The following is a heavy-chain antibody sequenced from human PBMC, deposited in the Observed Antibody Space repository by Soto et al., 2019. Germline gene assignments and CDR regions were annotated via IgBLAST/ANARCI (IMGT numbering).Heavy chain of an antibody. CDR2: INTYSGRS. CDR1: GYSLTSDN. Sequence: VQLVQSGSEMKKPGASVRVSCEASGYSLTSDNINWVRQAPGQGLEWVGWINTYSGRSGCGQKFQGRVTLTRDTSINTAYMELTNLRSEDTTVYYCARGQDYFDTSGYNDYGGRGTLIIVSS. CDR3: ARGQDYFDTSGYNDY. D-gene: IGHD3-22*01. V-gene: IGHV1-8*01. J-gene: IGHJ4*02.